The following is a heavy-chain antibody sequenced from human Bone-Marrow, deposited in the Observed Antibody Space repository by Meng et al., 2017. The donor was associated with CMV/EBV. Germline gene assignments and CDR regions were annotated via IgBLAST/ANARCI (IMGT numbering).Heavy chain of an antibody. V-gene: IGHV3-53*05. CDR1: GGSISSSSYY. D-gene: IGHD5-18*01. CDR3: ARREILGYSEGLYAFNV. Sequence: GGSLRLSCTVSGGSISSSSYYWGWVRQAPGKGLEWVSVIYSGGIHSDGDTYHTDSVKGRFTISRDNSKNTLYLQMDSLRTEDTAVYYCARREILGYSEGLYAFNVWGQGTRVTVSS. J-gene: IGHJ3*01. CDR2: IYSGGIHSDGDT.